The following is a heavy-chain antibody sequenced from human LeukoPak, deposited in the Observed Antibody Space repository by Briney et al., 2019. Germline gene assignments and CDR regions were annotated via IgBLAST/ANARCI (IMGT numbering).Heavy chain of an antibody. D-gene: IGHD3-9*01. CDR2: IYYSGST. CDR1: GGSVSSGGYY. V-gene: IGHV4-31*03. J-gene: IGHJ5*02. Sequence: SETLSLTCTVSGGSVSSGGYYWSWIRQHPGKGLEWIGYIYYSGSTYYNPSLKSRVTISVDTSKNQFSLKLSSVTAADTAVYYCARAVNFDWLLGGWFDPWGQGTLVTVSS. CDR3: ARAVNFDWLLGGWFDP.